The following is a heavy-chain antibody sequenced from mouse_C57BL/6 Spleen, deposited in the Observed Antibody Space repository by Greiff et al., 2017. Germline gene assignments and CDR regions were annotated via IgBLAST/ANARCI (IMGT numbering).Heavy chain of an antibody. J-gene: IGHJ3*01. D-gene: IGHD2-1*01. CDR3: GENYGNYSSY. V-gene: IGHV1-81*01. CDR2: IYPRSGNT. CDR1: GYTFTSYG. Sequence: VQLQQSGAELARPGASVKLSCKASGYTFTSYGISWVKQRTGQGLEWIGEIYPRSGNTYYNEKFKGKATLTADKSSSTAYKELRSLTSEDFAVYFCGENYGNYSSYWGQGTLVTVSA.